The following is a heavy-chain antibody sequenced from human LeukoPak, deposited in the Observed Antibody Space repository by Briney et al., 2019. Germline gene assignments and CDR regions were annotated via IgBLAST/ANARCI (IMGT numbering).Heavy chain of an antibody. CDR1: GDSICSYY. CDR2: IYHSGSN. V-gene: IGHV4-59*01. CDR3: ATGYTSTWYYFDY. Sequence: SETLSLTCTVSGDSICSYYWRWMRQPPGKGLEWIGYIYHSGSNNYNPSLTTRVTISVHTSKSQFSLKLSSVTAADTAVYYCATGYTSTWYYFDYWGQGTLVTVPS. D-gene: IGHD6-13*01. J-gene: IGHJ4*02.